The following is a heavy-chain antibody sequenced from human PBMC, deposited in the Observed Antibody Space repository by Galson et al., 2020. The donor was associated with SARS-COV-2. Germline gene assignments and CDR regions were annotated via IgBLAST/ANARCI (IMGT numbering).Heavy chain of an antibody. CDR2: IRYDGSNK. CDR3: AKVGVTAMVTWGYYYYMDV. CDR1: GFTFSSYG. V-gene: IGHV3-30*02. Sequence: GGSLRLSCAASGFTFSSYGMHWVRQAPGKGLEWVAFIRYDGSNKYYADSVKGRFTISRDNSKNTLYLQMNSLRAEDTAVYYCAKVGVTAMVTWGYYYYMDVWGKGTTVTVSS. J-gene: IGHJ6*03. D-gene: IGHD5-18*01.